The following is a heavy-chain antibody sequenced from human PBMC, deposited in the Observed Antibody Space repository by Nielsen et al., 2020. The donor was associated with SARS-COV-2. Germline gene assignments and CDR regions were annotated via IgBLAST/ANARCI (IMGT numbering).Heavy chain of an antibody. D-gene: IGHD6-6*01. CDR2: TYYRSKWYN. CDR1: GDSVSSNSAT. CDR3: ARGGTSSENWFDP. V-gene: IGHV6-1*01. Sequence: SQTLSLTCAISGDSVSSNSATWNWIRQSPSRGLEWLGRTYYRSKWYNDYAVSVKSRITINPDTSKNHFSLQLNSVTPDDTAVYYCARGGTSSENWFDPWGQGTLVTVSS. J-gene: IGHJ5*02.